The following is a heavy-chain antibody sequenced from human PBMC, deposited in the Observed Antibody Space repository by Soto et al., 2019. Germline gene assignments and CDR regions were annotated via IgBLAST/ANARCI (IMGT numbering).Heavy chain of an antibody. Sequence: SVKVSCKASGGTFSSYAISWVRQAPGQGLEWMGGIIPIFGTANYAQKFQGRVTITADESTSTAYMELSSLRSEDTAVYYCARVLTIFGVVNSDFDYWGQGTLVTVSS. V-gene: IGHV1-69*13. J-gene: IGHJ4*02. CDR2: IIPIFGTA. D-gene: IGHD3-3*01. CDR3: ARVLTIFGVVNSDFDY. CDR1: GGTFSSYA.